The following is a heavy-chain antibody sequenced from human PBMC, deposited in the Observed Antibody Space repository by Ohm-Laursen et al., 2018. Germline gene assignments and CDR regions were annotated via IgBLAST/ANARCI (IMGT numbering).Heavy chain of an antibody. D-gene: IGHD1-1*01. V-gene: IGHV3-21*01. CDR3: AKANGPTHARPTRGGYYYYGMDV. CDR1: GVTLSRHS. J-gene: IGHJ6*02. CDR2: IVVNSDVT. Sequence: SLRLSCSASGVTLSRHSMNWVRQAPGKGLEWVSSIVVNSDVTYYGDSVKGRFTIARDDAQNSLHLQMNSLRAEDTAVYYCAKANGPTHARPTRGGYYYYGMDVWGQGTTVTVSS.